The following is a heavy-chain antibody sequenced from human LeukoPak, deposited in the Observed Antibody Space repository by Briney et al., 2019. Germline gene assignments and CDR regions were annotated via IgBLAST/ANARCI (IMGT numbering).Heavy chain of an antibody. D-gene: IGHD3-10*02. V-gene: IGHV3-23*01. CDR3: AKRPAAVRGVIPYVDY. CDR1: GFMFRSSS. J-gene: IGHJ4*02. Sequence: GGSLRLSCAASGFMFRSSSMSWVRQVPGKGLEWVSIISASAGNIYYSDSVKGRFTISRDNSKNTLFLQMNSLRAEDTAIYYCAKRPAAVRGVIPYVDYWGQGTLVTVSS. CDR2: ISASAGNI.